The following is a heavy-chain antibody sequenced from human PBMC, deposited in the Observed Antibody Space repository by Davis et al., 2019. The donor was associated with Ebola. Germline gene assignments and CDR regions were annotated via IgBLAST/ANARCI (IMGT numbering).Heavy chain of an antibody. Sequence: GGSLRLSCAASGFTFSSYWMHWVRQAPGKGLEWVAVIWYDGSNKYYADSVKGRFTISRDNSKNTLYLQMNSLRAEDTAVYYCARVSAAGEIDYWGQGTLVTVSS. D-gene: IGHD6-13*01. J-gene: IGHJ4*02. CDR1: GFTFSSYW. V-gene: IGHV3-33*08. CDR2: IWYDGSNK. CDR3: ARVSAAGEIDY.